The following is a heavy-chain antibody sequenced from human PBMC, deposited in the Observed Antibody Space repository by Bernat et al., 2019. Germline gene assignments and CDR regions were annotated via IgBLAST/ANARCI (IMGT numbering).Heavy chain of an antibody. CDR1: GYTFTSYY. J-gene: IGHJ4*02. CDR3: ARDYSSGWYSRGYYYDC. Sequence: QVQLVQSGAEVKKPGASVKVSCKASGYTFTSYYMHWVRHAPGQGLEWMGIINPSGGSTSYAQKFQGRVTMTRDTSTSTVYMELSSLRSEDTAVYYCARDYSSGWYSRGYYYDCWGQGTLFSVYS. D-gene: IGHD6-19*01. V-gene: IGHV1-46*01. CDR2: INPSGGST.